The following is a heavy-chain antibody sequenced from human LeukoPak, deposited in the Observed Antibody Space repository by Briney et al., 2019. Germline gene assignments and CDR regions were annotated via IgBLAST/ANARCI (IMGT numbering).Heavy chain of an antibody. Sequence: ASVKVSCKASGYTFTDYSIHWVRQAPGQGLEWMGWINPNSGGTNYAQKFQGRVTMTRDTSISTAYMELNSLRAEDTAVYYCARDPTSSWETAFDIWGQGTMVTVSS. V-gene: IGHV1-2*02. CDR2: INPNSGGT. CDR1: GYTFTDYS. J-gene: IGHJ3*02. CDR3: ARDPTSSWETAFDI. D-gene: IGHD1-26*01.